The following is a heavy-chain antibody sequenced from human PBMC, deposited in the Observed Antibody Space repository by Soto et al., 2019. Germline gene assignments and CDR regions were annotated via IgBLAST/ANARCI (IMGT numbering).Heavy chain of an antibody. D-gene: IGHD3-10*01. CDR3: AKDIALVRGVIIDMDV. CDR1: GFTFSNYG. J-gene: IGHJ6*02. CDR2: TSYDGDKN. V-gene: IGHV3-30*18. Sequence: GSLRLSCAASGFTFSNYGLHWVRQAPGKGLEWVAVTSYDGDKNYYSASVKGRFTISRDNSKNTLYLQMNSLRADDTAVYYCAKDIALVRGVIIDMDVWGQGTTVTVS.